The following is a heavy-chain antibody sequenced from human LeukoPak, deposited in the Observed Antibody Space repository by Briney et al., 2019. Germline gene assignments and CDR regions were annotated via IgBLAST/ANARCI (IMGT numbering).Heavy chain of an antibody. V-gene: IGHV6-1*01. CDR2: TYYRSKWYS. CDR1: GDSVSSNSS. J-gene: IGHJ3*02. CDR3: ARGGQGDGYSADEAFDI. Sequence: SQTLSLTCAISGDSVSSNSSWNWIRQSPSRGLEWLGRTYYRSKWYSDYVVSAKSRLNINPDTSKNQFSLQLNSVTPEDTAVYYCARGGQGDGYSADEAFDIWGQGTMVTVS. D-gene: IGHD5-18*01.